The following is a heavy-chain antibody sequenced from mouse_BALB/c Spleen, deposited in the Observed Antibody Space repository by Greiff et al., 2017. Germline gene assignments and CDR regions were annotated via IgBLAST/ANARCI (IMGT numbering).Heavy chain of an antibody. CDR3: ARDKNYGSSEFAY. V-gene: IGHV3-6*02. D-gene: IGHD1-1*01. CDR2: ISYDGSN. Sequence: EESGPGLVKPSQSLSLTCSVTGYSITSGYYWNWIRQFPGNKLEWMGYISYDGSNNYNPSLKNRISITRDTSKNQFFLKLNSVTTEDTATYYCARDKNYGSSEFAYWGQGTLVTVSA. CDR1: GYSITSGYY. J-gene: IGHJ3*01.